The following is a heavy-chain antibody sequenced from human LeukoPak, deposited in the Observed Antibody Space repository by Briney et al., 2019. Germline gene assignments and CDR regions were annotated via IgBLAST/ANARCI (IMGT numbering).Heavy chain of an antibody. V-gene: IGHV3-11*04. CDR1: GFTFSDYY. J-gene: IGHJ4*02. D-gene: IGHD5-12*01. CDR3: ARDPSSDIVATAIDY. Sequence: GGSLRLSCAASGFTFSDYYMNWIRQAPGKGLEWVSYISSSGNSIYYADSVKGRFTISRDNAKNSLYLQMNSLRAEDTAVYYCARDPSSDIVATAIDYWGQGTLVTVSS. CDR2: ISSSGNSI.